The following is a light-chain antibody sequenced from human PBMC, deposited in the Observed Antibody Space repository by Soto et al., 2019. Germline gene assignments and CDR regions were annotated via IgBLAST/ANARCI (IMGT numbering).Light chain of an antibody. J-gene: IGLJ1*01. CDR3: QVWDTGSDHNYV. CDR1: NIGSKS. V-gene: IGLV3-21*02. Sequence: SSELTQPPSVSVAPGQTASITCGGANIGSKSVHWYQQKPGQAPVLVVYHDSDRPSGIPERFSGSNSGNTATLTISRVEAGDEADYYCQVWDTGSDHNYVFGTGTKLTVL. CDR2: HDS.